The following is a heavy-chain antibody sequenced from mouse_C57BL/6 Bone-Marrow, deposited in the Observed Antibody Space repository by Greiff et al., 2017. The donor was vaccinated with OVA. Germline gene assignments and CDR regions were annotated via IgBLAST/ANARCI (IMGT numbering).Heavy chain of an antibody. Sequence: VQLQESGTELVKPGASVKLSCKASGYTFTSYWMHWVKQRPGQGLEWIGNINPSNGGTNYNEKFKSKATLTVAKSSSTAYMQLSSLTSEDSAVYYCARGGITTRGFAYWGQGTTLTVSS. CDR3: ARGGITTRGFAY. V-gene: IGHV1-53*01. J-gene: IGHJ2*01. CDR2: INPSNGGT. CDR1: GYTFTSYW. D-gene: IGHD1-1*01.